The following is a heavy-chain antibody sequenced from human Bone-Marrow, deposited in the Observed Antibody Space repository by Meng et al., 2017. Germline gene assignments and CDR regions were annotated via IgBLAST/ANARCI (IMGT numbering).Heavy chain of an antibody. V-gene: IGHV3-30*01. Sequence: QGQLVEAGGGVVQPGRSLRPSCAASGFTFSSYAMHWVRQAPGKGLEWVAVISYDGSNKYYADSVKGRFTISRDNSKNTLYLQMNSLRAEDTAVYYCARVHFDYWGQGTLVTVSS. CDR1: GFTFSSYA. J-gene: IGHJ4*02. CDR3: ARVHFDY. CDR2: ISYDGSNK.